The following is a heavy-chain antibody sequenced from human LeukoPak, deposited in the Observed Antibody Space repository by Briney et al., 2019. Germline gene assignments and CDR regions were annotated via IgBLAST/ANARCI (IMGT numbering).Heavy chain of an antibody. D-gene: IGHD2-15*01. CDR1: GGTFSSYA. J-gene: IGHJ1*01. V-gene: IGHV1-69*04. CDR3: ARRKLASGGWHEYFQL. CDR2: IIPILGIA. Sequence: ASVKVSCKASGGTFSSYAISWVRQAPGQGLEWMGRIIPILGIANYAQKFQGRVTITADKSTSTAYMELSSLRSEDTAVYYCARRKLASGGWHEYFQLWGRGTLVAVSS.